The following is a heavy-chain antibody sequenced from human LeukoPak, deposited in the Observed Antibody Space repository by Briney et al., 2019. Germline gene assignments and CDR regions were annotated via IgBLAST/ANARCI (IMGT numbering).Heavy chain of an antibody. D-gene: IGHD3-10*01. V-gene: IGHV4-34*09. CDR1: GGSFSGYY. J-gene: IGHJ6*02. Sequence: SETLSLTCAVYGGSFSGYYWSWIRQPPGKGLEWIGYIYYSGSTYYNPSLKSRVTISVDTSKNQFSLKLSSVTAADTAVYYCARDCNGASCMVRGYYYGMDVWGRGTTVTVSS. CDR3: ARDCNGASCMVRGYYYGMDV. CDR2: IYYSGST.